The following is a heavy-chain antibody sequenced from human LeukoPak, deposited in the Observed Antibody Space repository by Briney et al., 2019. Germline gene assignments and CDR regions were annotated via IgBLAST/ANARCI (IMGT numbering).Heavy chain of an antibody. V-gene: IGHV4-39*01. D-gene: IGHD6-13*01. CDR2: IYYSGST. J-gene: IGHJ5*02. Sequence: SETLSLTCSVSGGSISSSSHYWDWIRQPPGEGLGWIGSIYYSGSTYYNPSLKSRVTISVDTSKNQFSLKLSSVTAADTAVYYCARHGLAAAGHYNWFDPWGQGTLVTVSS. CDR1: GGSISSSSHY. CDR3: ARHGLAAAGHYNWFDP.